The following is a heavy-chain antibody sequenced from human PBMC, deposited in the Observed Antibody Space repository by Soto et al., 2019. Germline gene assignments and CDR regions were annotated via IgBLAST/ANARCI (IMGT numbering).Heavy chain of an antibody. V-gene: IGHV3-30*18. J-gene: IGHJ4*02. CDR1: GFTFSSYG. CDR2: ISYDGSNK. Sequence: HPGGSLRLSCAASGFTFSSYGMHWVRQAPGKGLEWVAVISYDGSNKYYADSVKGRFTISRDNSKNTLYLQMNSLRAEDTAVYYCAKGDTSHCDYWGQGTLVTVSS. CDR3: AKGDTSHCDY. D-gene: IGHD2-2*01.